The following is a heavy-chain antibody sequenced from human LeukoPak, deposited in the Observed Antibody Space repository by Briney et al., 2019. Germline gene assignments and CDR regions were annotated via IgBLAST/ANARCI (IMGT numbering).Heavy chain of an antibody. CDR1: GGSISSYY. D-gene: IGHD5-12*01. V-gene: IGHV4-59*01. CDR3: ARTGVVATSYFFDY. Sequence: SETLSLTCTVSGGSISSYYWSWIRQPPGQGLEWIGFIYYSGSANYNPSLRSRVTISVDTSKNQFSLKLTSVTAADTAVYYCARTGVVATSYFFDYWGHGTLVTVSS. CDR2: IYYSGSA. J-gene: IGHJ4*01.